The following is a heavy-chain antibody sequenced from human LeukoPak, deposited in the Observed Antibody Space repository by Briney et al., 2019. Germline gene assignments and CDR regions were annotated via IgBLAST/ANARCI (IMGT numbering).Heavy chain of an antibody. D-gene: IGHD3-22*01. V-gene: IGHV3-23*01. J-gene: IGHJ4*02. CDR2: VDGGGGGT. Sequence: GGSLRLSCAASGFTLSSYAMTWVRQAPGRGLEWVSSVDGGGGGTYYADSVKGRFTISRDNAKNTLYLQMNSLRAEDTAVYYCAREYYYDSSGFDYWGQGTLVTVSS. CDR1: GFTLSSYA. CDR3: AREYYYDSSGFDY.